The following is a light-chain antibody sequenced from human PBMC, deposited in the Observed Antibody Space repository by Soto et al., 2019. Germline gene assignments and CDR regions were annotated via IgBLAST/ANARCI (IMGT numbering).Light chain of an antibody. V-gene: IGKV3-20*01. CDR2: GTT. J-gene: IGKJ2*01. Sequence: ETVLTQSPGTLSLSPGERATLSCRASQSVSTNYLAWYQQKPGLAPRLVIYGTTSRATGIPHRFSGSGSGTDFTLTISRLEPEDFAVYYCQQYSGSAYTFGQGTKLEI. CDR3: QQYSGSAYT. CDR1: QSVSTNY.